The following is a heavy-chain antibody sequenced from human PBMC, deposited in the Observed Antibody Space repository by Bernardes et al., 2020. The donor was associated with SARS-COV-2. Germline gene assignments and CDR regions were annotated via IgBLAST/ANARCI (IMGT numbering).Heavy chain of an antibody. CDR1: GGSISSYY. Sequence: SETLSLTCTVSGGSISSYYWSWIRQPPGKGLEWIGYIYYSGSTNYNPSLKSRVTISVDTSKNQFSLKLSSVTAADTAVYYCARGNLVTTLNYWGQGTLVTVSS. CDR3: ARGNLVTTLNY. V-gene: IGHV4-59*01. J-gene: IGHJ4*02. D-gene: IGHD4-17*01. CDR2: IYYSGST.